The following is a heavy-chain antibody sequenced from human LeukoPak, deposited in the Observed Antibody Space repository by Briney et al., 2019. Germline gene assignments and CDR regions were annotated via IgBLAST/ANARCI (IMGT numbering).Heavy chain of an antibody. D-gene: IGHD6-6*01. CDR3: ARQSIAATYYYYYYYMDV. J-gene: IGHJ6*03. CDR1: GGSISSYY. CDR2: IYTSGST. V-gene: IGHV4-4*09. Sequence: SETLSLTCTVSGGSISSYYWSWIRQPPGKGLEWIWYIYTSGSTNYNPSPKSRVTISVDTSKNQFSLKLSSVTAADTAVYYCARQSIAATYYYYYYYMDVGGKGTTVTVSS.